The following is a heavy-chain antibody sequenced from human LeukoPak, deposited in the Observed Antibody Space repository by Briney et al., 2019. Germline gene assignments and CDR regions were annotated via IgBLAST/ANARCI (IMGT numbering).Heavy chain of an antibody. D-gene: IGHD6-6*01. CDR1: GYTFTSYY. CDR2: INPSGGST. CDR3: ARWLVRGSRSSYFDY. J-gene: IGHJ4*02. V-gene: IGHV1-46*01. Sequence: ASVKVSCKASGYTFTSYYMHWVRQAPGQGLEWMGIINPSGGSTSYAQKFQGRVTMTRDTSINTAYMELSSLRSEDTAVYYCARWLVRGSRSSYFDYWGQGTLVTVSS.